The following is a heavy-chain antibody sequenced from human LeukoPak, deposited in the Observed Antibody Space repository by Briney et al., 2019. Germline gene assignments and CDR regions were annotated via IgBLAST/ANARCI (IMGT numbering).Heavy chain of an antibody. CDR2: ISRSSSYI. D-gene: IGHD1-1*01. V-gene: IGHV3-21*01. Sequence: GGSLRLSCAASGFTFSSYSMNWVRQAPGKGLQWVSSISRSSSYIYYADSVKGRFTISRDNAKNSLYLQMNSLRAEDTAVYYCARVPPLEPHDSAKPWAGRGQGTLVTVSS. CDR3: ARVPPLEPHDSAKPWAG. CDR1: GFTFSSYS. J-gene: IGHJ4*02.